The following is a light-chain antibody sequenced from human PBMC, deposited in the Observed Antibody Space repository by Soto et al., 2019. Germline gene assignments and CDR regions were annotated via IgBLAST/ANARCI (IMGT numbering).Light chain of an antibody. CDR1: QSVSSN. J-gene: IGKJ1*01. V-gene: IGKV3-15*01. CDR3: QQYNNAKT. CDR2: GAS. Sequence: EIVMTQSPATLSVSPGERATLSCRASQSVSSNLAWYQQKPGQAPRLLIYGASFRATGIPARFSGSGSGTEFTLTISSLQSEDFAVYYCQQYNNAKTFGQGTRVEIK.